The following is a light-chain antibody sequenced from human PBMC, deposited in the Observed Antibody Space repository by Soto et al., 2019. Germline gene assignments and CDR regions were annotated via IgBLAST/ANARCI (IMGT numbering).Light chain of an antibody. CDR1: QSLVYSDGNTY. CDR2: KVS. Sequence: DVVMTQSPLSLPVTLGQPASISCRSSQSLVYSDGNTYLNWFHQRPGQSPRRLSYKVSNRDSGVPDRFSGSGSGTDFTMKISRVEAEDVGVYYCLQGTYWPRLTFGGGTKVEIK. CDR3: LQGTYWPRLT. V-gene: IGKV2-30*01. J-gene: IGKJ4*02.